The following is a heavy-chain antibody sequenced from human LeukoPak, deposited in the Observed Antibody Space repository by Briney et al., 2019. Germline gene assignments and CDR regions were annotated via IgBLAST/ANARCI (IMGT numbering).Heavy chain of an antibody. CDR1: GGSISSSSYY. J-gene: IGHJ4*02. Sequence: SETLSLTCTVSGGSISSSSYYWDWIRQPPGKGLEWIGSIYYSGSTYYNPSLKSRVTISVDTSNNQFSLKLSSVTAADTAVYYCARPYQLLSGYFDYWGQGTLVTVSS. V-gene: IGHV4-39*01. CDR2: IYYSGST. D-gene: IGHD2-2*01. CDR3: ARPYQLLSGYFDY.